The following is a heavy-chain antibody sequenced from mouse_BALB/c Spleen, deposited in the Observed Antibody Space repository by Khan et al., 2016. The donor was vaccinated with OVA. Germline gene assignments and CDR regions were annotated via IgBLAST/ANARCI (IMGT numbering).Heavy chain of an antibody. CDR3: TRIYRSDFDY. CDR2: INPHIGET. Sequence: EVQLQQSGPELVRPGASVKISCTASGYSFTGYFMNWVMQSHGKSLEWIGRINPHIGETFYNQRFKDKATLNVDESSRTAHIELRSLTSMDSSVYYCTRIYRSDFDYWGQGTTLTVSS. CDR1: GYSFTGYF. D-gene: IGHD1-1*01. J-gene: IGHJ2*01. V-gene: IGHV1-20*01.